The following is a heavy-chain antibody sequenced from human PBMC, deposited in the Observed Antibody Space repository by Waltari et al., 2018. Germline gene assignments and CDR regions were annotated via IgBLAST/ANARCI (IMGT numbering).Heavy chain of an antibody. Sequence: EVQLVESGGGLVKPGGSLRLSCAASGFTFSSYSMNGVPQAPGKGLEWVSSISSSSSYIYYADSVKGRFTISRDNAKNSLYLQMNSLRAEDTAVYYCARDLRAGADAFDIWGQGTMVTVSS. CDR1: GFTFSSYS. V-gene: IGHV3-21*01. CDR2: ISSSSSYI. CDR3: ARDLRAGADAFDI. J-gene: IGHJ3*02.